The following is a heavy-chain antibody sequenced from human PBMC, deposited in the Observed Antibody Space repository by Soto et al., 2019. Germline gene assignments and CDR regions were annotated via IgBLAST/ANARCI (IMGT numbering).Heavy chain of an antibody. D-gene: IGHD3-22*01. CDR3: ARDRTDSGYYTNWLDP. CDR1: GGTFGSDA. V-gene: IGHV1-69*06. Sequence: LVKVYCKASGGTFGSDAITWVRQAPGQGLEWVGRIIPIFGTTNYAQNLQGRVTISADKSTLTSYMELHSLTSDDTALYYCARDRTDSGYYTNWLDPWGQGTQVTVS. J-gene: IGHJ5*02. CDR2: IIPIFGTT.